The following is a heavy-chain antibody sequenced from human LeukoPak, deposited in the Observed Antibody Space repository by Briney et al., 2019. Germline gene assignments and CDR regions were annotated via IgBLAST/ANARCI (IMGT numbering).Heavy chain of an antibody. CDR3: ASELWFGELLTSDY. V-gene: IGHV3-66*02. J-gene: IGHJ4*02. CDR2: IYSGGST. D-gene: IGHD3-10*01. Sequence: GGSLRLSCAASGFNVSSNYMSWVRQAPGKGLEWVSVIYSGGSTYYADSVKGRFTISRDNSKNTLYLQMNSLRAEDTAVYYCASELWFGELLTSDYWGQGTLVTVSS. CDR1: GFNVSSNY.